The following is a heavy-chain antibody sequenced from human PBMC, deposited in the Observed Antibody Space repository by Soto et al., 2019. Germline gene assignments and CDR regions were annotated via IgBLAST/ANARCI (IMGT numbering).Heavy chain of an antibody. CDR3: ARLHGYCISSSCHGHYAMDV. J-gene: IGHJ6*02. CDR2: IYYSGTT. CDR1: SASISSSSYT. Sequence: QLQLQESGPGLVKPSETLSLTCTVSSASISSSSYTWGWFRQPPGKGLEWIGSIYYSGTTYYNPSLNSRFTVSVDTSKNQSSLKVTSVTAADTAVYYCARLHGYCISSSCHGHYAMDVWGQGTTVTVSS. V-gene: IGHV4-39*01. D-gene: IGHD2-2*01.